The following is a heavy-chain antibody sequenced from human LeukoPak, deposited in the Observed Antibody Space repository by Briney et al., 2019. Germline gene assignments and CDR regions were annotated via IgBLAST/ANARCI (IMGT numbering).Heavy chain of an antibody. V-gene: IGHV3-21*01. CDR3: ARRGITGTTRGWFDP. J-gene: IGHJ5*02. D-gene: IGHD1-20*01. CDR1: GFTFSSYA. Sequence: PGRSLRLSCAASGFTFSSYAMHWVRQAPGKGLEWVSSISSSSSYIYYADSVKGRFTISRDNAKNSLYLQMNSLRAEDTAVYYCARRGITGTTRGWFDPWGQGTLVTVSS. CDR2: ISSSSSYI.